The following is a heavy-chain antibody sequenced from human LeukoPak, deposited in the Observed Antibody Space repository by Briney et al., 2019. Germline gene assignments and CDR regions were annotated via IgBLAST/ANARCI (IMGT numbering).Heavy chain of an antibody. Sequence: GGSLRLSCAASGFTFSSYSMNWVRQAPGKGLEWVSYISSSSSTIYYADSVKGRFTISRDNAKNSLYLQMNSLRAEDTAVYYCARVYGGYYDSSGYYKGDYWGQGTLVTVSS. CDR1: GFTFSSYS. J-gene: IGHJ4*02. V-gene: IGHV3-48*04. CDR3: ARVYGGYYDSSGYYKGDY. CDR2: ISSSSSTI. D-gene: IGHD3-22*01.